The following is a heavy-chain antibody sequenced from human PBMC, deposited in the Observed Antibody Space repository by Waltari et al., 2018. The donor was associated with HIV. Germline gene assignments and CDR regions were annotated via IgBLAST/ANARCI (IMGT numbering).Heavy chain of an antibody. CDR1: GGSFSGYY. CDR3: ARGERDPQDFDY. CDR2: NNHSGST. Sequence: QVQLQQWGAGLLKPSETLSLTCAVYGGSFSGYYWSWIRQPPGKGLAWIGENNHSGSTNYNPSLKSRVTISVDTSKNQFSLKLSSVTAADTAVYYCARGERDPQDFDYWGQGTLVTVSS. V-gene: IGHV4-34*01. J-gene: IGHJ4*02.